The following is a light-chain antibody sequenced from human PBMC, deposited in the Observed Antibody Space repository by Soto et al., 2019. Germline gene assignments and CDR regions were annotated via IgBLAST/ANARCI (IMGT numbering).Light chain of an antibody. V-gene: IGLV4-69*01. Sequence: QPVLTQSPSASASLGASVRLTCTLSSGHSSYAIAWHQKQPGKGPRYLMDPKNDGSHTKGDGIPDRFSGSSSGAERSLIISSLQSEDEADYYCQTWGTGFQVFGGGTKLTVL. J-gene: IGLJ2*01. CDR3: QTWGTGFQV. CDR2: PKNDGSH. CDR1: SGHSSYA.